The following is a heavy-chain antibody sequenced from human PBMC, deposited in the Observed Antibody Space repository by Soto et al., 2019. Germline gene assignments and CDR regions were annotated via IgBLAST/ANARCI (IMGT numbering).Heavy chain of an antibody. D-gene: IGHD2-15*01. CDR3: ARHYCSGGSCHPWFDP. Sequence: SETLSLTSTVSGGSISSSSYYWGWIRQPPGKGLEWIGSIYYSGSTYYNPSLKSRVTISVDTSKNQFSLKLSSVTAADTAVYYCARHYCSGGSCHPWFDPWGQGTLVTVSS. V-gene: IGHV4-39*01. J-gene: IGHJ5*02. CDR1: GGSISSSSYY. CDR2: IYYSGST.